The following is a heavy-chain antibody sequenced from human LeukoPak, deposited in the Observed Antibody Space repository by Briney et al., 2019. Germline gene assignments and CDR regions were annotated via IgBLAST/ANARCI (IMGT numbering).Heavy chain of an antibody. V-gene: IGHV4-34*01. D-gene: IGHD3-10*01. CDR2: INHSGST. Sequence: SETLSLTCGVYGGSFSGNYWSWIRQPPGKGLDWIGEINHSGSTKYNPSLKSRVTISRDTSKNQFSLKVSSVTAADTAVYYCARDNEASGSGRKFDYWGQGTLVTVSS. CDR1: GGSFSGNY. CDR3: ARDNEASGSGRKFDY. J-gene: IGHJ4*02.